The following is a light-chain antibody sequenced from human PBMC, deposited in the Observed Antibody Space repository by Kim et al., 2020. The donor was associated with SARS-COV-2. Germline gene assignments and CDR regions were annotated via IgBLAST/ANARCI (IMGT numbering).Light chain of an antibody. CDR2: GAS. V-gene: IGKV3-20*01. Sequence: SPGERAALSCRASQSVSNTYLAWYQHKPGQTPRLLIYGASSRATGIPDRFSGSGSGTDFTLTISRLEPEDVAVYYCQQYGSSPWTFGQGTKVDIK. CDR1: QSVSNTY. J-gene: IGKJ1*01. CDR3: QQYGSSPWT.